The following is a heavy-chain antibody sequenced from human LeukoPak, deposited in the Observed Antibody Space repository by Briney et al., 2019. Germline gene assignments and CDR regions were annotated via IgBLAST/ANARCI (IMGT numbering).Heavy chain of an antibody. Sequence: ASVKVSCKASGYTFTSYYMHWVRQAPGQGLEWMGIINPSGGSTSYAQKFQGRVTMTRDTSTSTVYMELSSLGSEDTAVYYCARGDRHPYCSGGSCYSGGFDYGGQGTLVTVSS. CDR3: ARGDRHPYCSGGSCYSGGFDY. V-gene: IGHV1-46*01. D-gene: IGHD2-15*01. CDR2: INPSGGST. J-gene: IGHJ4*02. CDR1: GYTFTSYY.